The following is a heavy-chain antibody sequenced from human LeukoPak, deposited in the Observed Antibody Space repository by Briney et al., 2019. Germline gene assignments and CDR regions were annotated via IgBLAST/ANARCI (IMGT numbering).Heavy chain of an antibody. Sequence: SETLSLTCTVSGVSMTNYYWSWLRQPPGKGLEWIAYSHNSGENKYNPSLKSRITISVDTSKNEFSLKLSSVTAADTAVYYCARQPGGTAAFDIWGQGTTVTVSA. CDR2: SHNSGEN. CDR1: GVSMTNYY. D-gene: IGHD1-14*01. CDR3: ARQPGGTAAFDI. V-gene: IGHV4-59*08. J-gene: IGHJ3*02.